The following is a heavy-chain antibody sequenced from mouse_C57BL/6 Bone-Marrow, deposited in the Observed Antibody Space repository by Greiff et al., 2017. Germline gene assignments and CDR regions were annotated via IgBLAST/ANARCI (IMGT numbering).Heavy chain of an antibody. V-gene: IGHV1-26*01. J-gene: IGHJ2*01. Sequence: EVQLQQSGPELVKPGASVKISCKASGYTFTDYYMNWVKQSHGKSLEWIGDINPNNGGTSYNQKFKGKATLTVDKSSSTAYMELRSLTSEDSAVYYCARNYEDYWGQGTTLTVSS. CDR3: ARNYEDY. CDR1: GYTFTDYY. CDR2: INPNNGGT. D-gene: IGHD1-1*01.